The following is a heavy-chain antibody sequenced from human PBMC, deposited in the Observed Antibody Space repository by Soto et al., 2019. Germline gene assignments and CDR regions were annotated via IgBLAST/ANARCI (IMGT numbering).Heavy chain of an antibody. CDR3: AKDRRAGGNYGFYSDF. D-gene: IGHD1-7*01. Sequence: EEQLLESGGGLVQPGGSLRLSCAASGFTFSSYGMTWVRQSPGQGLEWVSFSSATGAGTYYADSVKGRFTISRDNSKNTLYLQMTSLRADDTVVYYCAKDRRAGGNYGFYSDFWGQGALVIVSS. V-gene: IGHV3-23*01. CDR1: GFTFSSYG. CDR2: SSATGAGT. J-gene: IGHJ4*02.